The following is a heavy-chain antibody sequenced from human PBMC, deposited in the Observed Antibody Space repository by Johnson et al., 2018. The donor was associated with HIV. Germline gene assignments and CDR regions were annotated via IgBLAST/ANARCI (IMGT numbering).Heavy chain of an antibody. V-gene: IGHV3-11*04. D-gene: IGHD1-26*01. CDR2: ISRSGTTI. CDR1: GFTFTDYQ. CDR3: ARADGSYYDRASWAFVI. J-gene: IGHJ3*02. Sequence: QVQLVESGGGLVKPGGSLRLSCAASGFTFTDYQMSWIRQAPGKGLEWVSYISRSGTTIYYADSVKGRFTISRDNAKNSLYLQVNSLRAEDTAVYYCARADGSYYDRASWAFVIWGQGTMVTVSS.